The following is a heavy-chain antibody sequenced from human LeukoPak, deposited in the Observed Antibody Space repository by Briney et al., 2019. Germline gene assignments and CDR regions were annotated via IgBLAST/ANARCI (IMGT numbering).Heavy chain of an antibody. J-gene: IGHJ3*02. CDR2: ISYSGNV. CDR3: ARDFARNSGDYGNDGFDI. CDR1: GGSVNFYY. Sequence: SETLSLTCSVSGGSVNFYYWTWIRQSPGKGLEWIGYISYSGNVYYNPSLKSRVTITLDTSKIQVSLRLSSVTAADTAVYFCARDFARNSGDYGNDGFDIWGQGTMVTVS. V-gene: IGHV4-59*02. D-gene: IGHD4-17*01.